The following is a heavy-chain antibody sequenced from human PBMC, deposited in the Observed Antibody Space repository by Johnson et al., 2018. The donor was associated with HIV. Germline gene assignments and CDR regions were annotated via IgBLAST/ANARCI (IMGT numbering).Heavy chain of an antibody. D-gene: IGHD2-8*02. Sequence: QLVESGGGVVQPGRSLRLSCAASGFTFSDYGMHWVRQAPGKGLEWVAFIRYDGSKKYSADSVKGRFTISRDNSKNTLYLQMNSLRAEDTAVYYCAKSGLFVLVVYAPDVFDVWGQGTMVTVSS. CDR1: GFTFSDYG. CDR3: AKSGLFVLVVYAPDVFDV. CDR2: IRYDGSKK. V-gene: IGHV3-30*02. J-gene: IGHJ3*01.